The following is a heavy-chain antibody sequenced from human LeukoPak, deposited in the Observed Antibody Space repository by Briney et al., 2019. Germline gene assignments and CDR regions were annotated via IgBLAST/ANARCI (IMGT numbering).Heavy chain of an antibody. CDR2: IYYSGST. CDR1: GVSISSSSYY. J-gene: IGHJ4*02. D-gene: IGHD6-19*01. V-gene: IGHV4-39*07. Sequence: PSETLSLTCTVSGVSISSSSYYWGWIRQPPGKGLEWIGSIYYSGSTYYNPSLKSRVTISVDTSKNQFSLKLSSVTAADTAVYYCARGSSGWYENPFDYWGQGTLVTVSS. CDR3: ARGSSGWYENPFDY.